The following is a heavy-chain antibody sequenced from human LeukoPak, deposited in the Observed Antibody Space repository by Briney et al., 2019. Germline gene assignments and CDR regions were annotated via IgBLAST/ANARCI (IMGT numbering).Heavy chain of an antibody. CDR3: ARNPEYDFWSGYYTGPDY. J-gene: IGHJ4*02. CDR1: GFTFSSYE. Sequence: GGSLRLSCAASGFTFSSYEMNWVRQAPGKGLEWVSYISSSGSTIYYADSVKGRFTISRDNAMNSLYLQMNSLRAEDTAVYYCARNPEYDFWSGYYTGPDYWGQGTLVTVSS. D-gene: IGHD3-3*01. V-gene: IGHV3-48*03. CDR2: ISSSGSTI.